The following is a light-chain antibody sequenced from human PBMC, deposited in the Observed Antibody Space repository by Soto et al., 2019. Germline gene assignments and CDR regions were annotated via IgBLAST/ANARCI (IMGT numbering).Light chain of an antibody. CDR1: QGISNY. CDR3: QKYDRAPFT. Sequence: DIQMTQSPSSLSAYLGDRVTITCRASQGISNYLAWYQQKPGRLPKLLLFGASTLQSGVPARFSGSGSGTLFTLTINGLLPEDVATYYCQKYDRAPFTFGPGTGGYQ. V-gene: IGKV1-27*01. CDR2: GAS. J-gene: IGKJ3*01.